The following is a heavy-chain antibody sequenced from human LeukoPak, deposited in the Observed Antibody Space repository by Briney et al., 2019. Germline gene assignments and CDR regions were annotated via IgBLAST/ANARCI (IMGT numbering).Heavy chain of an antibody. CDR3: ARDPGYGLGVDYGDY. J-gene: IGHJ4*02. V-gene: IGHV3-66*01. CDR1: GFTVSGNY. D-gene: IGHD3-10*01. Sequence: GGSLRLPCAASGFTVSGNYMSWVRQAPGKGLEWLSVIHRGGNTYYADSVKGRFTISRDSSKNTVFLQMDSLRAEDTAVYYCARDPGYGLGVDYGDYWGQGTLATVSS. CDR2: IHRGGNT.